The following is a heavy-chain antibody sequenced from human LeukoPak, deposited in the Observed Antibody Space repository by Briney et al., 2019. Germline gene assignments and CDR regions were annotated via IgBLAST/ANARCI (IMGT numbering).Heavy chain of an antibody. J-gene: IGHJ4*02. CDR2: INTNTGSP. V-gene: IGHV7-4-1*02. D-gene: IGHD3-22*01. CDR3: VRGIDTTGYFNY. CDR1: GHSFSTYP. Sequence: ASVKVSCKASGHSFSTYPINWVRQAPGQGLEWMGWINTNTGSPTYAQGLTGRFVFSVDTSVSTAFLQINSLKAEDNALYYCVRGIDTTGYFNYWGQGTLVTVSS.